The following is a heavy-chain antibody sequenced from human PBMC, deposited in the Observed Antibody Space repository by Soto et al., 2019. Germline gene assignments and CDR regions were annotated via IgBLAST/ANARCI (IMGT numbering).Heavy chain of an antibody. CDR1: GFTFSSYG. D-gene: IGHD6-13*01. J-gene: IGHJ4*02. Sequence: QVQLVESGGGVVQPGRSLRLSCAASGFTFSSYGMHWVRQAPGKGLEWVAVISYDGSNKYYADSVKGRFTISRDNSKNTLYLQMNSLRAEDTAVYYCARFSSWTGIDYWGQGTLVTVSS. CDR2: ISYDGSNK. CDR3: ARFSSWTGIDY. V-gene: IGHV3-30*03.